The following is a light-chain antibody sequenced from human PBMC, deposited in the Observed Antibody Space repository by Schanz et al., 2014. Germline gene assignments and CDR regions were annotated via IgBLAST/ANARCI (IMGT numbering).Light chain of an antibody. V-gene: IGLV2-8*01. J-gene: IGLJ2*01. CDR3: SSYAGNNKLL. CDR2: DVG. CDR1: SSDVGAYDY. Sequence: QSALTQPPTASGSPGQSVTISCTGTSSDVGAYDYVSWYQHHPAKAPKLLIYDVGDRPSGVSNRFSGSKSGNTASLTISGLQAEDEADYYCSSYAGNNKLLFGGGTKVTVL.